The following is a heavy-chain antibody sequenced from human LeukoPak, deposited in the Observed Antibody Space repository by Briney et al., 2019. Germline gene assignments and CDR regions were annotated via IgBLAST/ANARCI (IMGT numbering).Heavy chain of an antibody. J-gene: IGHJ4*02. V-gene: IGHV5-51*01. CDR3: ARRASATEDLDY. CDR2: IYPGDSDT. Sequence: GESLKISCKGSGYSFTNYWIAWVRQMPGKGLEWMGIIYPGDSDTRYSPSFQGQVTISADKSISTAYLHWSSLKASDTATYYCARRASATEDLDYWGQGTLVTVSS. CDR1: GYSFTNYW.